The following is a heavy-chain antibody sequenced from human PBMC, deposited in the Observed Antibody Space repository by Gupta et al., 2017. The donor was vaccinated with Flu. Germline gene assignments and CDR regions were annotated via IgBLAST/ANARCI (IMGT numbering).Heavy chain of an antibody. CDR2: INHSGST. V-gene: IGHV4-34*01. CDR1: GGSFSGYY. Sequence: QVQLQQWGAGLLKPSETLSLTCAVYGGSFSGYYWSWFRQPPGKGLEWIGEINHSGSTNYNPSLKSRVTISVDTSKNQFSLKLSSVTAADTAVYYCARGRVRWEVRGVFDYWGQGTLVTVSS. J-gene: IGHJ4*02. CDR3: ARGRVRWEVRGVFDY. D-gene: IGHD3-10*01.